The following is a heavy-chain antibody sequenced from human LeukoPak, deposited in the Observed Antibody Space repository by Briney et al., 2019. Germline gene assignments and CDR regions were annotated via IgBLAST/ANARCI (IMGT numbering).Heavy chain of an antibody. Sequence: PSETLSLTCAVYGGSFSGYYWSWIRQPPGKGLEWIGEINHSGSTNYNPSLKSRVTISVDTSKNQFSLKLRSVTAADTAVYYCASGSGGGFDYWGQGTLVTVSS. CDR3: ASGSGGGFDY. CDR1: GGSFSGYY. V-gene: IGHV4-34*01. CDR2: INHSGST. D-gene: IGHD3-16*01. J-gene: IGHJ4*02.